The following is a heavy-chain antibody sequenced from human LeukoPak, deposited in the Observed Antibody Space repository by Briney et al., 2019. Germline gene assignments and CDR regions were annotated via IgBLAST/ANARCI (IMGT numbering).Heavy chain of an antibody. V-gene: IGHV3-9*01. D-gene: IGHD1-26*01. CDR1: GYSFKDYG. CDR2: INWNGGGT. J-gene: IGHJ6*02. CDR3: AKHLTATNTYIFFGLDV. Sequence: GGSLRLSCAATGYSFKDYGMHWVRQPPGKGLEWVSAINWNGGGTDYADSVEGRFTIFRDNAKNFLYLQLSSLRPEDTALYYCAKHLTATNTYIFFGLDVWGQGTSVTVSS.